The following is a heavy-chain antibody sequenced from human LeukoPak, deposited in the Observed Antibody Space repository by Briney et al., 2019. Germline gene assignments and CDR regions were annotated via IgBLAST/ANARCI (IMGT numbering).Heavy chain of an antibody. Sequence: ASVKVSCKASGYTFTSYGISWVRQAPGQGLDWMGWISAYNGNTNYAQKFQGRVTMTTDTSTSTAYMELRSLRSDDTAVYYCARDGSATYDFWSGSYPEWADYYYFYMDVWGKGTTVTVSS. J-gene: IGHJ6*03. CDR3: ARDGSATYDFWSGSYPEWADYYYFYMDV. D-gene: IGHD3-3*01. V-gene: IGHV1-18*01. CDR2: ISAYNGNT. CDR1: GYTFTSYG.